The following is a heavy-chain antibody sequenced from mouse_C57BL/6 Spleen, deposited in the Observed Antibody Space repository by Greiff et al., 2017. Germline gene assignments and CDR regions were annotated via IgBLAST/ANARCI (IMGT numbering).Heavy chain of an antibody. Sequence: VQLQQPGAELVKPGASVKMSCKASGYTFTSYWITWVKQRPGQGLEWIGDIYPGSGSTNYDEKFKSKATLTVDTSSSTAYMQLSSLTSEDSAVYYCARKDYYGPYYFDYWGQGTTLTVSS. J-gene: IGHJ2*01. CDR1: GYTFTSYW. CDR2: IYPGSGST. CDR3: ARKDYYGPYYFDY. V-gene: IGHV1-55*01. D-gene: IGHD2-1*01.